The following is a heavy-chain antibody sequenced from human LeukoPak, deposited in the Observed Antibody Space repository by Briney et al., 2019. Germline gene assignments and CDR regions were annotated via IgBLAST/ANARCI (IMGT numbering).Heavy chain of an antibody. CDR2: IYYSGST. Sequence: SETLSLTCTVSGGSLSSSSYYWGWIRQPPGKGLEWLGSIYYSGSTYYNPSLKSRVTISVDTSKNQFSLKLSSVTAADTAVYYCARHLDGVAGVYFDYWGQGTLVTVSS. CDR3: ARHLDGVAGVYFDY. V-gene: IGHV4-39*01. J-gene: IGHJ4*02. D-gene: IGHD6-19*01. CDR1: GGSLSSSSYY.